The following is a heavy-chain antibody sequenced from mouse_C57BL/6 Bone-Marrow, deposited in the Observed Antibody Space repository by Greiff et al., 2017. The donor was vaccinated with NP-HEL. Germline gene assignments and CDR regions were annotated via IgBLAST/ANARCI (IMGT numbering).Heavy chain of an antibody. Sequence: EVKLVESGGDLVKPGGSLKLSCAASGFTFSSYGMSWVRQTPDKRLEWVATISSGGSYTYYPDSVKGRFTISRDNAKNTLYLQMSSLKSEDTAMYYCARRSNYLYYYAMDYWGQGTSVTVSS. CDR1: GFTFSSYG. CDR3: ARRSNYLYYYAMDY. CDR2: ISSGGSYT. J-gene: IGHJ4*01. D-gene: IGHD2-5*01. V-gene: IGHV5-6*02.